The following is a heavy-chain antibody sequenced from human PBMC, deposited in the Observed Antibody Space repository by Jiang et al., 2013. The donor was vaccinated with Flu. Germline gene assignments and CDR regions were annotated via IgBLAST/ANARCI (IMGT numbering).Heavy chain of an antibody. J-gene: IGHJ4*02. V-gene: IGHV3-20*01. D-gene: IGHD4-17*01. Sequence: VQLVESGGGVARPGGSLRLSCAASGFSFDDYGMTWVRQAPGKGLEWVCGITWNGGNSRCADSVKGRFTISRDNARNSLYLQMHSLRAEDTALYHCARGGSDYEGISYWGQGALVTVSS. CDR1: GFSFDDYG. CDR3: ARGGSDYEGISY. CDR2: ITWNGGNS.